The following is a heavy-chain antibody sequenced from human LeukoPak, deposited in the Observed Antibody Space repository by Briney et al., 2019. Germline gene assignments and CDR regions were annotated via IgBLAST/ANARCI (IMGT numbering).Heavy chain of an antibody. Sequence: GGSLRLSCAASGFTFSSYGMHWVRQAPGKGLEWVAVIWYDGSNKYYADSVKGRFTISRDNSKNTLYLQMNSLRADDTAVYYCASRSSALDYWGQGTLVTVSS. CDR2: IWYDGSNK. CDR1: GFTFSSYG. V-gene: IGHV3-33*01. CDR3: ASRSSALDY. J-gene: IGHJ4*02.